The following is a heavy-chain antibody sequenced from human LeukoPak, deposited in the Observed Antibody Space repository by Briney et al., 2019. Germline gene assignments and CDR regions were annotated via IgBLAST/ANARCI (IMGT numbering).Heavy chain of an antibody. J-gene: IGHJ5*02. V-gene: IGHV1-2*02. D-gene: IGHD5/OR15-5a*01. Sequence: ASVTLSFTASAYRFTDYSIDWLRQAPGQGLECMGWIKPNGGDATYAQKFQGRVAMTRDTSINTAYMELIRLRYDDTAIYYCARGVAGVYSWFDHWGQGTLVTVSS. CDR1: AYRFTDYS. CDR3: ARGVAGVYSWFDH. CDR2: IKPNGGDA.